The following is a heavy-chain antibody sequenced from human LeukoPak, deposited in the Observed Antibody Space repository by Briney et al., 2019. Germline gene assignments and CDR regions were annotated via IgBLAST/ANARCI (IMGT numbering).Heavy chain of an antibody. CDR1: GGSISSYY. CDR2: IYYSGST. Sequence: NPSETLSLTCTVSGGSISSYYWSWIRQPPGKGLEWIGYIYYSGSTNYNPSLKSRVTISVDTSKNQFSLKLSSVTAADTAVYYCARAGTFRAYYYGMDVWGQGTTVTVSS. V-gene: IGHV4-59*01. J-gene: IGHJ6*02. D-gene: IGHD1-1*01. CDR3: ARAGTFRAYYYGMDV.